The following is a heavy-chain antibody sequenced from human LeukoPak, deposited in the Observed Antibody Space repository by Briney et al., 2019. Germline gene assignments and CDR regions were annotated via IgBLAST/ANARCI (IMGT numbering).Heavy chain of an antibody. J-gene: IGHJ4*02. CDR1: GFTFISYW. Sequence: GGSLRLSCAASGFTFISYWMSWVRQAPGEGLEWVANIKQDGSEKYYVYSVKGRFTISRDNAKNSLYLQMNSLRAEDTAVYYCARVYRQNYYDSSGYYSYWGQGTLVTVSS. D-gene: IGHD3-22*01. CDR2: IKQDGSEK. CDR3: ARVYRQNYYDSSGYYSY. V-gene: IGHV3-7*04.